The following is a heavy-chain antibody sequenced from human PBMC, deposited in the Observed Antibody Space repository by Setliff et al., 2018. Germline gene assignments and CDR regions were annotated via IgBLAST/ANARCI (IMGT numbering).Heavy chain of an antibody. Sequence: PSETLSLTCTVSGGSISTTNYFWGWIRQPPGGGLEWIGILYYIGATYYNPSLKSRVTISVDTPNNQFSLKLSSVTAADTAVFYCARGYAARVGFGNWFDPWGQGTLVTVSS. CDR3: ARGYAARVGFGNWFDP. J-gene: IGHJ5*02. CDR2: LYYIGAT. V-gene: IGHV4-39*07. CDR1: GGSISTTNYF. D-gene: IGHD6-6*01.